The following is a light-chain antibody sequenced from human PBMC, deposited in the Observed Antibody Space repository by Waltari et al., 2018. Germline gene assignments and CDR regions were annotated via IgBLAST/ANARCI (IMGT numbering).Light chain of an antibody. CDR1: SSNIGSNS. V-gene: IGLV1-47*02. J-gene: IGLJ1*01. Sequence: QSVLTQPPSASEAARKSVTISCSGSSSNIGSNSVSWYQQLPGTPPKLLIYYNDQRPSGVSDRFSASKSGTSASLAISGLQTEDEADYYCAAWDDSLSAYIFGAGTRLTVL. CDR2: YND. CDR3: AAWDDSLSAYI.